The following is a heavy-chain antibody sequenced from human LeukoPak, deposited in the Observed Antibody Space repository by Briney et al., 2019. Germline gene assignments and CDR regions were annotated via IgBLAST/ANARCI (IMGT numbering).Heavy chain of an antibody. CDR3: AKDAWGYCSGGSCYNSFDY. J-gene: IGHJ4*02. D-gene: IGHD2-15*01. CDR2: ISGSGGST. CDR1: GFTFSSYA. V-gene: IGHV3-23*01. Sequence: GGSLRLSCAASGFTFSSYAMSWVRQAPGKGLEWVSAISGSGGSTYYADSVKGRFTISRDNSKNTLYLQMNSLRAEDTAVYYCAKDAWGYCSGGSCYNSFDYWGQGTLVTVSS.